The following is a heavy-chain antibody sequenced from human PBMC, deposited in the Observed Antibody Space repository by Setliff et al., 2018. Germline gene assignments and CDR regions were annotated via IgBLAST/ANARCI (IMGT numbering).Heavy chain of an antibody. J-gene: IGHJ5*01. CDR3: ASRTTGPGGWFDY. V-gene: IGHV4-39*01. D-gene: IGHD1-1*01. CDR1: GGSVSSTSYY. Sequence: SETLSRTCTVSGGSVSSTSYYWGWIRQPPGKGLEWIGTIYYTGTTYYSPSLKSRVTISVDTSKNQFSLRLTSVTAADTAIYYCASRTTGPGGWFDYWGQGALVTVSS. CDR2: IYYTGTT.